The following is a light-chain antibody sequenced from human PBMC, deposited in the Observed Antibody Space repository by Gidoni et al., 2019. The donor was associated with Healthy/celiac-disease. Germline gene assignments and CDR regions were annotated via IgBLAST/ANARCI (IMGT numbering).Light chain of an antibody. CDR3: QQYDNLQGT. J-gene: IGKJ3*01. CDR2: DAS. Sequence: IQMTQSPSSLSASVGDRVTITCQARQDISNYLNWYQQKPGKAPKLLIYDASNLETGVPSRFSGSGPETDFTFTISSLQPEDIATYYCQQYDNLQGTFGPGTKVDIK. CDR1: QDISNY. V-gene: IGKV1-33*01.